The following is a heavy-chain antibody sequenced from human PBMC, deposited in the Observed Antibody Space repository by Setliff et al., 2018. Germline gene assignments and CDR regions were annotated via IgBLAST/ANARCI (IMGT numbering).Heavy chain of an antibody. V-gene: IGHV4-59*01. J-gene: IGHJ4*02. D-gene: IGHD2-2*01. CDR3: AKGKDIVVVPAAMDY. Sequence: PSETLSLTCNVSGDSISAASIMAWIRQPPGKGLEFIGYVYYSGAAKYDPSVKGRFTISRDNSKNTLYLQMNSLRAEDTAVYYCAKGKDIVVVPAAMDYWGQGTLVTVSS. CDR2: VYYSGAA. CDR1: GDSISAAS.